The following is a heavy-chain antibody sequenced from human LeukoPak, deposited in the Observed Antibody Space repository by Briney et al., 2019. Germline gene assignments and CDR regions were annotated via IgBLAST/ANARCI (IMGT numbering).Heavy chain of an antibody. CDR3: ARAGYSGYEVGFDY. CDR1: GYSFTSHY. CDR2: IIPIFGTA. Sequence: ASVKVSCKASGYSFTSHYMHWVRQAPGQGLEWMGGIIPIFGTANYAQKFQGRVTITADKSTSTAYMELSSLRSEDTAVYYCARAGYSGYEVGFDYWGQGTLVTVSS. V-gene: IGHV1-69*06. D-gene: IGHD5-12*01. J-gene: IGHJ4*02.